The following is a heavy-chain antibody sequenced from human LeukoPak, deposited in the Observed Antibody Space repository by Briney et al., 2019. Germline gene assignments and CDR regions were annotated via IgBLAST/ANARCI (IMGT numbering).Heavy chain of an antibody. Sequence: GGSLRLPCAASGFTFIHYEMNWVRRAPVKWLAWVSYIHRSGTTIYYADSLSGRFTISRDNAKNSLYLQMNSLRAEDTAVYYCAARPGYCSGGSCYSGPFDYWGQGTLVTVSS. J-gene: IGHJ4*02. CDR2: IHRSGTTI. V-gene: IGHV3-48*03. D-gene: IGHD2-15*01. CDR1: GFTFIHYE. CDR3: AARPGYCSGGSCYSGPFDY.